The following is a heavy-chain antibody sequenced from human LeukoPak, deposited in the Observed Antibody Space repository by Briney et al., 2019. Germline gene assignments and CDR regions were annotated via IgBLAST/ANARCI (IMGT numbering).Heavy chain of an antibody. CDR2: TNTDRSYS. Sequence: PGESLRLSCAASGFTFSYFWMHWFRQTPGKGLVWVSCTNTDRSYSSYADSVKGRFTISRDNVRNTFLQMSSLRAEDSAVYYCARDFDGPRASDYWGQGISVTVSS. J-gene: IGHJ4*02. D-gene: IGHD4-17*01. CDR1: GFTFSYFW. V-gene: IGHV3-74*01. CDR3: ARDFDGPRASDY.